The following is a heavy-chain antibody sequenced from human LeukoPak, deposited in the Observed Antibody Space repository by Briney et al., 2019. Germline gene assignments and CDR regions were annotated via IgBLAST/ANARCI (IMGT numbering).Heavy chain of an antibody. D-gene: IGHD3-10*01. Sequence: PGGSLRLSCAASGFTFSSYWMGWVRQAPGKGLEWVANIKQDGSEKYYVDSVKGRFTISRDNAKKSLWLQMNSLRAEDTAVYYCARQGVTLVRGILSYGMDVWGQGTSVSVSS. CDR1: GFTFSSYW. V-gene: IGHV3-7*01. CDR2: IKQDGSEK. CDR3: ARQGVTLVRGILSYGMDV. J-gene: IGHJ6*02.